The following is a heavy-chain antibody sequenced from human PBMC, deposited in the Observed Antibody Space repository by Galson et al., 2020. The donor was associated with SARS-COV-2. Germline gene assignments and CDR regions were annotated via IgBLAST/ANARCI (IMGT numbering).Heavy chain of an antibody. D-gene: IGHD1-26*01. J-gene: IGHJ6*03. CDR1: GFTFSSYG. CDR2: IWYDGSNK. Sequence: GGSLRLSCAASGFTFSSYGMHWVRQAPGKGLEWVAVIWYDGSNKYYADSVKGRFTISRDNSKNTLYLQMNSLRAEDTAVYYCARDYYDGGGPGPCYVDVWGKGTTVTVSS. CDR3: ARDYYDGGGPGPCYVDV. V-gene: IGHV3-33*01.